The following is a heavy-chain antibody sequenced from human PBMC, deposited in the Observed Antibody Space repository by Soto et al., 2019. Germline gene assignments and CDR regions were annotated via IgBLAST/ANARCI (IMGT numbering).Heavy chain of an antibody. CDR1: GQSFSGHS. Sequence: QVQLQQWGAGLVKPSETLSLSCAVYGQSFSGHSWAWIRQSPGKGLVWIGETNERGSTYYNPSLQRLLTISAATSKNQFSQKLRSESAADTAASLCARASGSVALTRELEDANNHMWAEGIKVNFSS. D-gene: IGHD1-1*01. J-gene: IGHJ4*02. CDR2: TNERGST. CDR3: ARASGSVALTRELEDANNHM. V-gene: IGHV4-34*01.